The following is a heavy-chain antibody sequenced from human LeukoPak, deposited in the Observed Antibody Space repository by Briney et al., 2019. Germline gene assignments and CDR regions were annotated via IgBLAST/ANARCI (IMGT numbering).Heavy chain of an antibody. Sequence: GGSLRLSCAASGLTFSSYAMSWVRQAPGKGLEWVSAISGRGGSTYYADSVKGRFTISRDNSKNTLYLQMNSLRAEDTAVYYCAKDFYYDSSGYRPPLYNWFDPWGQGTLVTVSS. CDR1: GLTFSSYA. D-gene: IGHD3-22*01. CDR2: ISGRGGST. V-gene: IGHV3-23*01. CDR3: AKDFYYDSSGYRPPLYNWFDP. J-gene: IGHJ5*02.